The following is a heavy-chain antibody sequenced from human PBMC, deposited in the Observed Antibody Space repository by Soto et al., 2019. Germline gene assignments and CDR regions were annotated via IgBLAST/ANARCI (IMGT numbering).Heavy chain of an antibody. V-gene: IGHV3-23*01. CDR1: GFTFSTYA. J-gene: IGHJ5*02. D-gene: IGHD2-21*01. CDR2: ISTTGSST. CDR3: ARDRESCGGANCFGSNYFDP. Sequence: GGSLRLSCAASGFTFSTYAMNWVRQAPGKGLEWVSSISTTGSSTYYADSVQGRFTMSRDNSRNMLYLQMNSLGAEDTAIYYCARDRESCGGANCFGSNYFDPWGQGTLVTVSS.